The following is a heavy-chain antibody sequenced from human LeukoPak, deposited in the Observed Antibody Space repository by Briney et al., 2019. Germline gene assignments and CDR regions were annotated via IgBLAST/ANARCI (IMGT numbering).Heavy chain of an antibody. CDR3: ARDWYYDSAGYFPY. CDR2: IWNDGSTQ. J-gene: IGHJ4*02. D-gene: IGHD3-22*01. CDR1: GFTFSSYG. V-gene: IGHV3-33*01. Sequence: GSLRLSCAASGFTFSSYGMHWVRQAPGKGLEWVAFIWNDGSTQNYADSVKGRFTISRDNSKKMVYVQMNSLRVDDTAVYYCARDWYYDSAGYFPYWGLGTLVTVSS.